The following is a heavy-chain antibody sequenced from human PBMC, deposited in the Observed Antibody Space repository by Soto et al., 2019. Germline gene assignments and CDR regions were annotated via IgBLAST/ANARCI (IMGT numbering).Heavy chain of an antibody. J-gene: IGHJ4*02. CDR3: ASGFHRVTLAYFDY. CDR2: IWYDGSNK. D-gene: IGHD4-4*01. Sequence: QVQLVESGGGVVQPGRSLRLSCAASGFTFSSYGMHWVRQAPGKGLEWVAVIWYDGSNKYYADSVKGRFTICRNNSKKTLHMNMNSLRAKDTAVYYCASGFHRVTLAYFDYWGQGPLVTVSS. CDR1: GFTFSSYG. V-gene: IGHV3-33*01.